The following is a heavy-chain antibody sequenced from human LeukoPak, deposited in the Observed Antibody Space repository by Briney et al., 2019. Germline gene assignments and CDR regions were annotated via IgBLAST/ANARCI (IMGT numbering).Heavy chain of an antibody. CDR1: GFPVSSQF. CDR2: IYSGGST. CDR3: ARESSGWLQLFDY. Sequence: GSLTLSFGASGFPVSSQFMSWVRQAPGEELEWVSVIYSGGSTYYADSVKGRFTISRDNSKNTVYLQMNSLRAEDTAVYYCARESSGWLQLFDYWGQGTLVTVSS. J-gene: IGHJ4*02. D-gene: IGHD5-24*01. V-gene: IGHV3-66*01.